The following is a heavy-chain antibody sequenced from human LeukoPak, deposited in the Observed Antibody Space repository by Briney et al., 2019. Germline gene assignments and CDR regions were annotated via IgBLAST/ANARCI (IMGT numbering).Heavy chain of an antibody. CDR1: GFTFSSYT. Sequence: GGSLRLSCAAPGFTFSSYTMNWVRQAPGKGLEWVSAISSSSSTIYYADSVKGRFTISRDNAKNSLYLQMNSLRDEDTAVYYCARVLKSYGYLIDYWGQGTLVTVSS. V-gene: IGHV3-48*02. D-gene: IGHD5-18*01. CDR2: ISSSSSTI. J-gene: IGHJ4*02. CDR3: ARVLKSYGYLIDY.